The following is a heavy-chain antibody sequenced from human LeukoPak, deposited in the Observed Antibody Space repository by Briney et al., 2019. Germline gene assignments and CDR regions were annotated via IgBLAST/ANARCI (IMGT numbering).Heavy chain of an antibody. V-gene: IGHV4-39*07. D-gene: IGHD5-12*01. J-gene: IGHJ4*02. CDR2: IYYSGST. Sequence: PSETLSLTCTVSGGSISSSSDYWGWIRQPPGKGLEWIGSIYYSGSTYYNPSLKSRVTISVDTSKNQFSLRLRSVTAADTATYYCASERGFSGNTFDYWGQGIMVTVSS. CDR3: ASERGFSGNTFDY. CDR1: GGSISSSSDY.